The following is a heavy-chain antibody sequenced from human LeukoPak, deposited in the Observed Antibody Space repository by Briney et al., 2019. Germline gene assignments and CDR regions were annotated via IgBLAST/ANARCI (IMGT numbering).Heavy chain of an antibody. CDR3: ARPMVRGVNDALDI. J-gene: IGHJ3*02. CDR1: GGSISTYY. V-gene: IGHV4-59*08. CDR2: IYYSGST. Sequence: PAETLSLTCTVSGGSISTYYWSWIRQPPGKGLEWIGDIYYSGSTNYNPSIRSRVTISVDTSKNQFSLKLSSVTAADTAVYYCARPMVRGVNDALDIWGQGTMVTVSS. D-gene: IGHD3-10*01.